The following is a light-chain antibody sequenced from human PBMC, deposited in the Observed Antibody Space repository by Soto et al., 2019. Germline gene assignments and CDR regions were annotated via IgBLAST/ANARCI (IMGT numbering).Light chain of an antibody. J-gene: IGLJ2*01. CDR3: HSYDSSLSEVV. V-gene: IGLV1-40*01. Sequence: QSVLTQPASVSGAPGQRVTISCTGSSSNIGAGYDVHWYQQLPGTAPKLLIYGNSNRPSGVPDRFSGSKSGTSASLAITGLQAEDEADYYCHSYDSSLSEVVFGGGTQLTVL. CDR1: SSNIGAGYD. CDR2: GNS.